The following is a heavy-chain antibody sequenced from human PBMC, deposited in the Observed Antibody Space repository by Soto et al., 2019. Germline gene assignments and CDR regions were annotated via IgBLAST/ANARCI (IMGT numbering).Heavy chain of an antibody. CDR1: GGSFSGYY. V-gene: IGHV4-34*01. J-gene: IGHJ6*03. CDR2: INHSGST. D-gene: IGHD4-17*01. CDR3: ATQTMTTGDYYYYYYMDV. Sequence: PSETLSLTCAVYGGSFSGYYWSWIRQPPGKGLEWIGEINHSGSTNYNPSLKSRVTISVDTSKNQFSLKLSSVTAADTAVYYCATQTMTTGDYYYYYYMDVWGKGTTVTVSS.